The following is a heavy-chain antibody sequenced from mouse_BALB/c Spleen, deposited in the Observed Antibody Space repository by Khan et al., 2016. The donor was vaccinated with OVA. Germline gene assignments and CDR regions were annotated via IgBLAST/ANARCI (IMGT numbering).Heavy chain of an antibody. CDR3: LRELLSTVVATPFAY. J-gene: IGHJ3*01. CDR2: ISSGGSYT. Sequence: VQLVESGGGLVKPGASLKLSCAASGFTFTNYAVSWVRQTPGKRLEWVGNISSGGSYTYYPDSLQDQFTFTRDKSNNTLYLQMTSLTSEDTAIYICLRELLSTVVATPFAYWGQGTLVTVSA. CDR1: GFTFTNYA. D-gene: IGHD1-1*01. V-gene: IGHV5-9-3*01.